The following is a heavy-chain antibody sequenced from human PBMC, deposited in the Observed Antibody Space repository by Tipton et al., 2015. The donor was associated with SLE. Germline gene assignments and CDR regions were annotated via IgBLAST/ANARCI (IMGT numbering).Heavy chain of an antibody. CDR3: AREVQPGWFDP. J-gene: IGHJ5*02. CDR1: GGSISSHY. V-gene: IGHV4-59*11. D-gene: IGHD2-2*01. Sequence: TLSLTCTVSGGSISSHYWSWIRQPPGKGLEWIGYIYYSGSTNYNPSLKSRVTISVDTSKNQFSLKLSSVTAADTAVYYCAREVQPGWFDPWGQGTLVTVSS. CDR2: IYYSGST.